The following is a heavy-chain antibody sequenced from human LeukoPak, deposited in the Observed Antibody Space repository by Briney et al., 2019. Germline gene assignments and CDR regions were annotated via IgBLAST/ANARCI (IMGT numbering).Heavy chain of an antibody. CDR3: ARDGGQKAVAGISGYFDL. J-gene: IGHJ2*01. CDR1: GGSISSGGYS. CDR2: IYYSGST. V-gene: IGHV4-31*03. D-gene: IGHD6-19*01. Sequence: SETLSLTCTVSGGSISSGGYSWSWIRQHPGKGLEWIGYIYYSGSTYYNPSLKSRVTISVDTSKNQFSLKLSSVTAADTAVYYCARDGGQKAVAGISGYFDLWGRGTLVTVSS.